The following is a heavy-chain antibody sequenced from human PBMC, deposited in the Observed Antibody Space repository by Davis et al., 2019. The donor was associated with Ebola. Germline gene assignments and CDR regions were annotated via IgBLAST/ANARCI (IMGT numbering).Heavy chain of an antibody. CDR3: ARVDSRSAGRYYFDY. CDR1: GGSISSSSYY. J-gene: IGHJ4*02. CDR2: IYYSGST. V-gene: IGHV4-39*01. D-gene: IGHD3-9*01. Sequence: MPSETLSLTCTVSGGSISSSSYYWGWIRQPPGKGLEWIGNIYYSGSTHYNPSLESRVTISVDTSKNQFSLKLSSVTAADTAVYYCARVDSRSAGRYYFDYWGQGTLVTVSS.